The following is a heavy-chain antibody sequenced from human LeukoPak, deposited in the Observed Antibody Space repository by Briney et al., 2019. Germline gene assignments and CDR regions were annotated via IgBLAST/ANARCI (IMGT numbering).Heavy chain of an antibody. Sequence: GASVKVSCKASGYTFTGYYMHWVRQAPGQGLEWMGWINPNSGGTNYAQKFQGRVTMTRDTSISTAYMELSRLRSDDTAVYYCATYLVVPAARLDYWGQGTLVTVSS. CDR2: INPNSGGT. J-gene: IGHJ4*02. V-gene: IGHV1-2*02. CDR3: ATYLVVPAARLDY. CDR1: GYTFTGYY. D-gene: IGHD2-2*01.